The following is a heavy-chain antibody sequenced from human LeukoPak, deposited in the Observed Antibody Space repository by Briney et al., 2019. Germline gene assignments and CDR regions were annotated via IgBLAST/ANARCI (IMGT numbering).Heavy chain of an antibody. Sequence: GGSLRLSCAVSGITLSNYGMSWVRQAPGEGLEWVSAISGSGGSTYYAHSVKGRFTISRDNSKNTLYLQMNSLGAEDTAVYYCAKEGRSDYGENYWGQGTLVTVSS. D-gene: IGHD4-17*01. CDR1: GITLSNYG. J-gene: IGHJ4*02. V-gene: IGHV3-23*01. CDR3: AKEGRSDYGENY. CDR2: ISGSGGST.